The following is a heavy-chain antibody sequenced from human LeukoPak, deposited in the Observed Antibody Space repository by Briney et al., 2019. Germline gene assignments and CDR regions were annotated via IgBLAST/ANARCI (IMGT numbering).Heavy chain of an antibody. CDR1: GYTFTSYG. Sequence: GASVKVSCKASGYTFTSYGISWVRQAPGQGLEWMGWISAYNGNTNYAQKLQGRVTMTTDTSTSTAYMELRSLRSDDTAVYYCARLRQLTYYYYYYGMDVWGQGTTVTVSS. CDR3: ARLRQLTYYYYYYGMDV. J-gene: IGHJ6*02. CDR2: ISAYNGNT. D-gene: IGHD6-13*01. V-gene: IGHV1-18*01.